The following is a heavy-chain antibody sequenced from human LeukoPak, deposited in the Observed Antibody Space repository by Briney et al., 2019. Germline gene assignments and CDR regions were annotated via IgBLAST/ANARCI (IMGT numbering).Heavy chain of an antibody. V-gene: IGHV3-33*01. J-gene: IGHJ4*02. CDR2: IWYEGSDK. CDR1: GFTFRSYG. CDR3: ARGSSSWYYFDY. Sequence: GGSLRLSCAVSGFTFRSYGMHWVRQAPGRGLEWVAVIWYEGSDKHYADSVKGRFTISRDNSKNTLYLQLNSLRAEDTAVYYCARGSSSWYYFDYWGQGTLVTVSS. D-gene: IGHD6-13*01.